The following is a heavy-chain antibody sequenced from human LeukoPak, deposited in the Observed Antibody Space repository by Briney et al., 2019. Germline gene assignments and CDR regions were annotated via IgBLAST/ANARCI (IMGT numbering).Heavy chain of an antibody. J-gene: IGHJ4*02. CDR2: ISISGSTI. Sequence: GGSLRLSCAATGSTLSSYSMNWVRQAPGKGLEWVSHISISGSTIHYADSVRGRFTISRDSAKNSLYLQMNSLRADDTAVYYCSTAKFDYWGQGILLTVSS. V-gene: IGHV3-48*01. CDR3: STAKFDY. CDR1: GSTLSSYS.